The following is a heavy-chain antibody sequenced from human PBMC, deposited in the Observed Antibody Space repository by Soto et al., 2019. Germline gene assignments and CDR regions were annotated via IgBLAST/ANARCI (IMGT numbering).Heavy chain of an antibody. CDR3: AREIVTTSWFDP. J-gene: IGHJ5*02. CDR2: IYYSGST. D-gene: IGHD4-4*01. Sequence: SETLSLTCTVSGGSISSYYWSWIRQPPGKGLEWIGYIYYSGSTNYNPSLKSRVTISVDTSKNQFSLELSSVTAADTAVYYCAREIVTTSWFDPWGQGTLVTVSS. CDR1: GGSISSYY. V-gene: IGHV4-59*01.